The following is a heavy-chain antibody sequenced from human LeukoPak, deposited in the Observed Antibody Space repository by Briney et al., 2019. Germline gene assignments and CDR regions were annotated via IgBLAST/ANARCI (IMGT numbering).Heavy chain of an antibody. CDR2: IYYSGST. J-gene: IGHJ5*02. Sequence: SETLPLTCTVSGGSISSSSYYWGWIRQPPGKGLEWIGSIYYSGSTYYNPSLKSRVTISVDTSKNQFSLKLSSVTAADTAVYYCARSTVTMQVFWFDPWGQGTLVTVSS. CDR1: GGSISSSSYY. D-gene: IGHD4-17*01. V-gene: IGHV4-39*01. CDR3: ARSTVTMQVFWFDP.